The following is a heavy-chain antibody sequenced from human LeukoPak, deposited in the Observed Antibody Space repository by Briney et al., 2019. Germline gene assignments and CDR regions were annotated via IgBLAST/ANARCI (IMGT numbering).Heavy chain of an antibody. J-gene: IGHJ4*02. CDR3: AKSQIRCPKCPPAY. CDR2: ISGSGGST. CDR1: GFTFSSYA. D-gene: IGHD4-17*01. Sequence: PGGSLRLSCAASGFTFSSYAMSWVRQAPGKGLEWVSAISGSGGSTYYADSVKGRFTISRDNSKNTLYLQMNSLRAEDTAVYYCAKSQIRCPKCPPAYWGQGTLVTVSS. V-gene: IGHV3-23*01.